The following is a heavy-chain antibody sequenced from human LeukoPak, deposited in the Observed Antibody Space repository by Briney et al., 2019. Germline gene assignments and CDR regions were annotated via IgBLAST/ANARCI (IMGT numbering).Heavy chain of an antibody. J-gene: IGHJ4*02. CDR3: ARRYSYGLSGFDY. Sequence: PGGSLRLSCAASGFSFSTYSMNWVRQAPGKGLEWVSVISGSGDNTYYADSVKGRFTISRDNSKNMLYLQMNSLRAEDTAVYYCARRYSYGLSGFDYWGQGTLVTVSS. D-gene: IGHD5-18*01. CDR1: GFSFSTYS. CDR2: ISGSGDNT. V-gene: IGHV3-23*01.